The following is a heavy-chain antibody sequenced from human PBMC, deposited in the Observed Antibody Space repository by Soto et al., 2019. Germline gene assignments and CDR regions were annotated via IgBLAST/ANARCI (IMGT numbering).Heavy chain of an antibody. CDR3: ARRYSSGFDF. V-gene: IGHV4-59*08. J-gene: IGHJ4*02. CDR2: IYYSGST. D-gene: IGHD6-19*01. Sequence: SETLSLTCTVSGGSISSWYWSWIRQPPGKGLEWIGYIYYSGSTNYNPSLKSRFTISVDTSKNQFSLKLSSVTAADTAVYYCARRYSSGFDFWGQGTLVTVS. CDR1: GGSISSWY.